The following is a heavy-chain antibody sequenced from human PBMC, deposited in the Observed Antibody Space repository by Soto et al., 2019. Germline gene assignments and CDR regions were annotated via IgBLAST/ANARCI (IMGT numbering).Heavy chain of an antibody. CDR2: VYHSGST. V-gene: IGHV4-4*02. Sequence: QVQLQESGPGLVKPSGTLALTCAVSGVSVTRSNWWSWVRQSPGKGLEWIGEVYHSGSTRYNPSLNSRVTLSVDISRNQFSLRLTSVTAVDTAVYYCAREGIYSSFDPWGQGILVTVSS. CDR3: AREGIYSSFDP. CDR1: GVSVTRSNW. D-gene: IGHD5-12*01. J-gene: IGHJ5*02.